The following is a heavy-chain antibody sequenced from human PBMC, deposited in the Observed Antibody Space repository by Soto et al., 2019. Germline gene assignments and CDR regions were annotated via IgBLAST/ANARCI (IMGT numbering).Heavy chain of an antibody. Sequence: GGSLRLSCAASGFIFSNAWMSWVRQAPGKGLEWVGRIKSKADGGTTNYAAPVKGRFDISRDGSKNTLYLQMNGLKTEDTAVYYCTTGWSSKDYWGQGTLVTVSS. V-gene: IGHV3-15*01. D-gene: IGHD3-3*01. CDR1: GFIFSNAW. J-gene: IGHJ4*02. CDR2: IKSKADGGTT. CDR3: TTGWSSKDY.